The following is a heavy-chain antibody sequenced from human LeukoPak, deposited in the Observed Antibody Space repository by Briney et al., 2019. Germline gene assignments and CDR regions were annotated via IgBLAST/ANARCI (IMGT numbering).Heavy chain of an antibody. CDR3: ERDQKVVPPATFDN. CDR2: INSDGSST. Sequence: GGSLRLSCAASGFTFSSYWMHWVRHAPGKGLVWVSRINSDGSSTSYADSVKGRFTISRDNAKNTLYLQMNSLRAEDTAVYYCERDQKVVPPATFDNGGRETLVPVPS. D-gene: IGHD2-2*01. CDR1: GFTFSSYW. V-gene: IGHV3-74*01. J-gene: IGHJ4*02.